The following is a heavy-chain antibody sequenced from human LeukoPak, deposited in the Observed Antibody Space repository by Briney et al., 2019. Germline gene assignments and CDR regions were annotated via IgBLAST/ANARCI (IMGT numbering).Heavy chain of an antibody. J-gene: IGHJ4*02. Sequence: SETLSLTCTVSGGSISSYYWSWIRQPPGKGLEWIGYIYYSGSTNYNPSLKSRVTIAVDTSKNQFSLKLSSVTAADTAVYYCARGPIAVAGEGGFDYWGQGTLVTVSS. V-gene: IGHV4-59*01. CDR1: GGSISSYY. D-gene: IGHD6-19*01. CDR2: IYYSGST. CDR3: ARGPIAVAGEGGFDY.